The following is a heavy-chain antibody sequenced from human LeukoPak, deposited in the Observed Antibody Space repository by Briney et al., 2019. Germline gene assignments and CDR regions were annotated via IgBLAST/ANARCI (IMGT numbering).Heavy chain of an antibody. V-gene: IGHV3-23*01. CDR3: AKWGDYDVLTGYYDPDY. Sequence: GASLRLSCAASGFTFSNYAMSWVRQAPGKGLEWVSAITGSGGSTYCADSVKGRFTISRDNSKNTLYLQMNSLRAEDTAVYYCAKWGDYDVLTGYYDPDYWGQGTLVTVSS. CDR2: ITGSGGST. CDR1: GFTFSNYA. D-gene: IGHD3-9*01. J-gene: IGHJ4*02.